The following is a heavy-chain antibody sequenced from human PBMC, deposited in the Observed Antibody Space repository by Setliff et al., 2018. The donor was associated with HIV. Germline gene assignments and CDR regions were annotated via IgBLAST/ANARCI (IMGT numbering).Heavy chain of an antibody. CDR3: AXPXXXXSFDV. V-gene: IGHV1-2*06. CDR1: GYMILGYK. Sequence: ASVKVSCKAIGYMILGYKMNWVRQAPGQGLEWIGRISPNNGAAEYAPKFQGRVSMTLDTSISTAYLEIPRLTSDDAAVYFCAXPXXXXSFDVWCQGT. J-gene: IGHJ3*01. CDR2: ISPNNGAA.